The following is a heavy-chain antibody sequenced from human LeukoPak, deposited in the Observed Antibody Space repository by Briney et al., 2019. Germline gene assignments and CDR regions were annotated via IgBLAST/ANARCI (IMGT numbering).Heavy chain of an antibody. J-gene: IGHJ6*02. V-gene: IGHV3-30*18. CDR3: AKDRTVTTALLMSYYYYYGMDV. CDR2: ISYDGSNK. CDR1: GFTFSSYG. Sequence: PGGSLRLSCAASGFTFSSYGMHWVRQAPGKGLEWVAVISYDGSNKYYADSVKGRFTISRDNSKNTLYLQMNSLRAEDTAVYYCAKDRTVTTALLMSYYYYYGMDVWGQGTTVTVSS. D-gene: IGHD4-17*01.